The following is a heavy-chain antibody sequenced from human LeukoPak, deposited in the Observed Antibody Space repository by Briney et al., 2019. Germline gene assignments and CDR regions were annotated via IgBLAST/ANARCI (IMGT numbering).Heavy chain of an antibody. CDR3: ARDDPVAGTIDY. D-gene: IGHD6-19*01. J-gene: IGHJ4*02. V-gene: IGHV4-59*01. CDR1: GGSISSYY. CDR2: IYYSGST. Sequence: AETLSLTCTVSGGSISSYYWSWIRQPPGKGLEWIGYIYYSGSTNYNPSLKSRVTISVDTSKNQFSLKLSSVTAADTAVYYCARDDPVAGTIDYWGRGTLVTVSS.